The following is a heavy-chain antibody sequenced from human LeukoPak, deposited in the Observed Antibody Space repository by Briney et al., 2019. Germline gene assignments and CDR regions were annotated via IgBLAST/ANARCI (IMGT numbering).Heavy chain of an antibody. CDR3: AIGFERFLEWYDAFDI. D-gene: IGHD3-3*01. CDR1: GGSISSYH. V-gene: IGHV4-59*01. J-gene: IGHJ3*02. Sequence: NPSETLSLTCTGSGGSISSYHWSWIRQPPGKGLEWIGYILYRGSTYHNPSLKSRVTLSVNPSKNQFSLKLSSVNAAGPAVYYCAIGFERFLEWYDAFDIWGQGPMVPVSS. CDR2: ILYRGST.